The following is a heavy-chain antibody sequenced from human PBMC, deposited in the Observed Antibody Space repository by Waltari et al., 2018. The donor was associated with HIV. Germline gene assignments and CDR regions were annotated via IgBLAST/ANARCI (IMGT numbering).Heavy chain of an antibody. CDR3: ARGNGHAFDI. D-gene: IGHD2-8*01. V-gene: IGHV3-74*01. Sequence: EVQLVESGGGLVQPGGSLRLSCAASVFTFSSYWMHWVRQAPGKGLVWVSRIHSDGSSTSYADSVKGRFTISRDNAKNTLYLQMNSLRAEDTAVYYCARGNGHAFDIWGQGTLVTVSS. J-gene: IGHJ3*02. CDR2: IHSDGSST. CDR1: VFTFSSYW.